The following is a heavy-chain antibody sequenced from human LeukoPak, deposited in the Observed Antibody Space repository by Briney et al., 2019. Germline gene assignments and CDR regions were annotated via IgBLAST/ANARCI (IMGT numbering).Heavy chain of an antibody. D-gene: IGHD3-16*01. V-gene: IGHV4-34*01. J-gene: IGHJ4*02. CDR2: INHSGST. Sequence: SSETLSLTCTVSGGSISSYYWSWVRQPPGKGLEWVGEINHSGSTNYNPSLKSRVTISVDTSKNQFSLKLSSVTAADTAVYYCATPRDYVWGSYTYWGQGTLVTVSS. CDR3: ATPRDYVWGSYTY. CDR1: GGSISSYY.